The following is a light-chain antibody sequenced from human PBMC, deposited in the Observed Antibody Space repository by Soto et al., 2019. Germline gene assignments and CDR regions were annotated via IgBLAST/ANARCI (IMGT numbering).Light chain of an antibody. J-gene: IGKJ1*01. CDR3: QQYKTYPLT. CDR1: ENINTW. CDR2: DAS. V-gene: IGKV1-5*01. Sequence: DIQMTQSPSTLSASVGDRVTITCRASENINTWLAWYQQKSGKAPTLVIYDASSLEGGVPSRFSGSGSGTDFTLTINSLQPDDFVTYYCQQYKTYPLTFGQGTKVEI.